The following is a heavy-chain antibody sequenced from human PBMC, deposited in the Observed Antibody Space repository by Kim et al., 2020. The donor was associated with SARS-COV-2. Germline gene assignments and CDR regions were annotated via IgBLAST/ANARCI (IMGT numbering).Heavy chain of an antibody. D-gene: IGHD3-10*01. CDR1: GGSISSSY. Sequence: SETLSLTCTVSGGSISSSYWNWIRQPPGKGLEWIGYIYYLGSTNYNPSLKSRVTTSVDTSKNQFSLKLSSVTAADTAVYYCARSPLWLPFDYWGQGTLVT. CDR2: IYYLGST. CDR3: ARSPLWLPFDY. J-gene: IGHJ4*02. V-gene: IGHV4-59*01.